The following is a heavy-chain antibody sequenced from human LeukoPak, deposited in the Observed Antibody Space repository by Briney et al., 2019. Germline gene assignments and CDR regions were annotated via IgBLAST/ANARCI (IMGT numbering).Heavy chain of an antibody. J-gene: IGHJ4*02. V-gene: IGHV4-61*02. D-gene: IGHD6-13*01. Sequence: SETLSLTCTVSGGSISSSSSNYWSWIRQPAGKGLEWIGRIYTSGSTNYNPSLKSRVTMSVDTSKNQFSLKLSSVTAADTAVYYCAGHSSSWYYFDYWGQGTLVTVSS. CDR1: GGSISSSSSNY. CDR3: AGHSSSWYYFDY. CDR2: IYTSGST.